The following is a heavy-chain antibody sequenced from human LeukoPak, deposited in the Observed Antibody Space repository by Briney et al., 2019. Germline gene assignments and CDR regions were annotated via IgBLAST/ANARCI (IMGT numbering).Heavy chain of an antibody. CDR3: ARGRVVPYYFDY. J-gene: IGHJ4*02. V-gene: IGHV3-21*01. D-gene: IGHD6-6*01. CDR2: ISSSSYI. CDR1: GFTFSSYS. Sequence: SGGSLRLSCAASGFTFSSYSMNWVRQAPGKGLEWVSSISSSSYIYYADSVKGRFTISRDNAKNSLYLQMNSLRAEDTAVYYCARGRVVPYYFDYWGQGTLVTVSS.